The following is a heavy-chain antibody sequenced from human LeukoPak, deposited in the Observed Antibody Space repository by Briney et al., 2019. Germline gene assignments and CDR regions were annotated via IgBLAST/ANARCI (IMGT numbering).Heavy chain of an antibody. CDR1: EFSFSSHV. V-gene: IGHV3-30-3*01. CDR2: ISDDGSRK. J-gene: IGHJ6*02. CDR3: ARDYYVSGSHATGMDV. Sequence: AGGSLRLSCVASEFSFSSHVIHWVRQAPGQGLEWVAMISDDGSRKYHADSVKGRFSISRDNSKNTLFLQMNSLRVDDTAVYYCARDYYVSGSHATGMDVWGQGTTVTVSS. D-gene: IGHD3-10*01.